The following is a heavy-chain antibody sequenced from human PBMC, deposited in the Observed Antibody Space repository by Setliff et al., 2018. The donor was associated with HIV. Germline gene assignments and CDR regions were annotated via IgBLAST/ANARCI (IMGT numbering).Heavy chain of an antibody. CDR2: ISGSGSST. J-gene: IGHJ3*02. D-gene: IGHD6-13*01. CDR3: ARVSKSSPDAFDI. V-gene: IGHV3-23*01. Sequence: GGSLRLSCAASEFTFSVYAMSWLRQAPGKGLEWVSGISGSGSSTYYADSVKGRFTISRHNSKNTLYLQLNSLRAEDTAVYYCARVSKSSPDAFDIWGQGTMVTVSS. CDR1: EFTFSVYA.